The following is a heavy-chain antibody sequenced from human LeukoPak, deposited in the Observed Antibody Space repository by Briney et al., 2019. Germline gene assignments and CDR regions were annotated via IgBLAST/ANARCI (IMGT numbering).Heavy chain of an antibody. CDR2: INHSGST. V-gene: IGHV4-34*01. J-gene: IGHJ5*02. CDR3: ARGYHDSSGYSLGMKNWFDP. CDR1: GGSCSGYY. D-gene: IGHD3-22*01. Sequence: KTSENLSLTCAVYGGSCSGYYWSWIRQPPGKGLEWIGEINHSGSTNYNPSLKSRVTISVDTSKNQFSLKLSSVTAADTAVYYCARGYHDSSGYSLGMKNWFDPWGQGTLVTVSS.